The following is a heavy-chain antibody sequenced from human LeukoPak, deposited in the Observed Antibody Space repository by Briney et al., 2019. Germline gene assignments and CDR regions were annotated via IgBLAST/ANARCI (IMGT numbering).Heavy chain of an antibody. Sequence: GGSLRLSCAASGFTFSSYSMNWVRQAPGKGLEWVSSISSSSSYIYYADSVKGRFTISRDIAKNSLYLQMNSLRAEDTAVYYCAKYSSSSGRSDYWGQGTLVTVSS. CDR1: GFTFSSYS. J-gene: IGHJ4*02. D-gene: IGHD6-6*01. CDR2: ISSSSSYI. CDR3: AKYSSSSGRSDY. V-gene: IGHV3-21*01.